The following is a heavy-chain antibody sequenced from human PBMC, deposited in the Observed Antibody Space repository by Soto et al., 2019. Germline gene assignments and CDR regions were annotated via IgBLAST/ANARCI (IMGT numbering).Heavy chain of an antibody. D-gene: IGHD3-16*01. V-gene: IGHV1-69*01. CDR2: IIPIVGTT. CDR3: ARVRSDYAGATWYYPFGMDV. CDR1: GVTFSSYV. J-gene: IGHJ6*02. Sequence: QVQLVQSGAEVKKPGSSVKVSCKASGVTFSSYVISWVRQAPGQGLEWIGGIIPIVGTTNYAQKFQGRVMITADESTSTAYMALSSLRSEDTAMYYCARVRSDYAGATWYYPFGMDVWGQGTTVTVSS.